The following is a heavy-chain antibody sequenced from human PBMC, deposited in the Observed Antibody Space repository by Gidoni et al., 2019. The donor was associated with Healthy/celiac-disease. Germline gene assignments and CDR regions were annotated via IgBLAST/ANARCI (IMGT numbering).Heavy chain of an antibody. CDR2: IYYSGRT. J-gene: IGHJ4*02. Sequence: QLQLQESGPGLVKPSETLSLTCTVSGGYISSSSYYLGWIRHPPGKGLEWIVNIYYSGRTYYNPSLKSRVTIAVDTSKNQFSLKLSSVTAADKAVYYCARHFPLSRSWYYYFDYWVQGTLVTVSS. CDR3: ARHFPLSRSWYYYFDY. V-gene: IGHV4-39*01. D-gene: IGHD6-13*01. CDR1: GGYISSSSYY.